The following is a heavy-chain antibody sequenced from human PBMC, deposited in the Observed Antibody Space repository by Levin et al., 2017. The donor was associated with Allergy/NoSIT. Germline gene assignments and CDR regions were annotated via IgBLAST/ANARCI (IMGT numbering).Heavy chain of an antibody. CDR3: ARDPGIAAVGEQSFQH. J-gene: IGHJ1*01. Sequence: ASVKVSCKASGYTFSDFYMHWVRRAPGQGLEWMGWVNPKNGVTHYARKFQGRVTMTRDTSIGTAYIELMRLRSDDTAVYYCARDPGIAAVGEQSFQHWGQGSLVTVSS. V-gene: IGHV1-2*02. CDR2: VNPKNGVT. CDR1: GYTFSDFY. D-gene: IGHD6-13*01.